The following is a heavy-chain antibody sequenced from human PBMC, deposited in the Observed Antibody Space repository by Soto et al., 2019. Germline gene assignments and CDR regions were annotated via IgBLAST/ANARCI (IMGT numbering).Heavy chain of an antibody. D-gene: IGHD4-4*01. CDR2: IIPILGIA. Sequence: SVKVSCKASGGTFSSYTISWVRQAPRQGLEWMGRIIPILGIANYAQKFQGRVTITADKSTSTAYMELSSLRSEDTAVYYCARAIPLDYSNSYYYCYYGMDVWGQGTTVTVSS. V-gene: IGHV1-69*02. J-gene: IGHJ6*02. CDR3: ARAIPLDYSNSYYYCYYGMDV. CDR1: GGTFSSYT.